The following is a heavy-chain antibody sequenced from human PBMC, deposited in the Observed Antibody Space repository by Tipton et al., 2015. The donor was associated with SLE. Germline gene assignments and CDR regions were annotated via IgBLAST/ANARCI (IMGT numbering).Heavy chain of an antibody. D-gene: IGHD1-1*01. V-gene: IGHV4-59*01. CDR1: GGSISNYY. Sequence: TLSLTCTVSGGSISNYYWSWIRQPPGKGLEWIGYIYYSGSTNYNPSLRSRVTISVDTSKNQFSLKLSSVTAADTAVYYCTRDRTGGAGFDYWGQGTLVTVSS. J-gene: IGHJ4*02. CDR2: IYYSGST. CDR3: TRDRTGGAGFDY.